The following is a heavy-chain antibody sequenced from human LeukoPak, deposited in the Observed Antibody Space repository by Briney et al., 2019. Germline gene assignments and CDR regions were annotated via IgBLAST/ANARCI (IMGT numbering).Heavy chain of an antibody. V-gene: IGHV3-30*18. CDR1: GFTFSSYG. D-gene: IGHD3-3*01. CDR2: ISHDGSDK. J-gene: IGHJ4*02. CDR3: AKTYYDFWSGYYTGVDY. Sequence: GGSLRLSCAASGFTFSSYGMHWVRQAPGKGLEWVALISHDGSDKYYADSVKGRSTISRDNSKNTLYLQMNSLRAEDTAVYYCAKTYYDFWSGYYTGVDYWGQGTLVTVSS.